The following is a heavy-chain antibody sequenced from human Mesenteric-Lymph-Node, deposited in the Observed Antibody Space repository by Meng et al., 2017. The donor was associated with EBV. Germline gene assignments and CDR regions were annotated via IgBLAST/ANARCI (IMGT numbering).Heavy chain of an antibody. CDR3: ARISDYDSSGLDY. Sequence: QVQLVQSGGEMKKPGASVKVPCKASGYTFTNFGITWVRQAPGQGLEWLGWISAYNSNTDYAQSLQGRVIMTKDTSTSTAYMDLRSLRPDDTAVYYCARISDYDSSGLDYWGQGTLVTVSS. CDR2: ISAYNSNT. J-gene: IGHJ4*02. V-gene: IGHV1-18*01. CDR1: GYTFTNFG. D-gene: IGHD3-22*01.